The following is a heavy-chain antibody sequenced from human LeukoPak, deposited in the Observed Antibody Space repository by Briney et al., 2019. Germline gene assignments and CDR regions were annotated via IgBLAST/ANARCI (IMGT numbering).Heavy chain of an antibody. CDR1: GFTFDDYA. CDR2: ISWNSGSI. J-gene: IGHJ4*02. Sequence: PGGSLRLSCAASGFTFDDYAMHWVRQAPGKGLEWVSGISWNSGSIGYADSVKGRFTISRDNAKNSLYLQMNSLRAEDTALYYCAKDIPSVWYCSGGSCYYHYFDYWGQGTLVTVSS. CDR3: AKDIPSVWYCSGGSCYYHYFDY. V-gene: IGHV3-9*01. D-gene: IGHD2-15*01.